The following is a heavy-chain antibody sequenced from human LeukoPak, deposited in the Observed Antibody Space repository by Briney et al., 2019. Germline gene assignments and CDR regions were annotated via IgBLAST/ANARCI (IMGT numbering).Heavy chain of an antibody. D-gene: IGHD6-13*01. Sequence: PSGTLSLTCTVSGGSISSSSYYWGWIRHPPGKGLEWIGSIYYSGSTYYNPSLKSRVTISVDTSKNQFSLKLSSVTAADTAVYYCARQDSSWYGLGYWGQGTLVTVSS. V-gene: IGHV4-39*01. CDR1: GGSISSSSYY. CDR3: ARQDSSWYGLGY. J-gene: IGHJ4*02. CDR2: IYYSGST.